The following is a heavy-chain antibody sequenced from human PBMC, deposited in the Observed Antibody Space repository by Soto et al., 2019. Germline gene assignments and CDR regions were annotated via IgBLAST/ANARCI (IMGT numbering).Heavy chain of an antibody. CDR1: GYTFTGYY. D-gene: IGHD6-25*01. Sequence: QVQLVQSGAEVKKPGASVKVSCKASGYTFTGYYMHWVRQAPGQGLEWMGWINPNSGGTNYAQKCQGWVTMTRDTSISTAYMELSRLRSDDTAVYYCARERAGSFDYWGQGTLVTVSS. CDR3: ARERAGSFDY. J-gene: IGHJ4*02. V-gene: IGHV1-2*04. CDR2: INPNSGGT.